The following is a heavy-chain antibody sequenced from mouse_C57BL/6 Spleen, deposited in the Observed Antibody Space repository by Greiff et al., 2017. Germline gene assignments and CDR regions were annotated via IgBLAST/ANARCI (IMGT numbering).Heavy chain of an antibody. D-gene: IGHD1-1*01. V-gene: IGHV5-12*01. CDR3: ARPYYYGSLEGYFDY. CDR2: ISNGGGST. J-gene: IGHJ2*01. CDR1: GFTFSDYY. Sequence: EVKVVESGGGLVQPGGSLKLSCAASGFTFSDYYMYWVRQTPEKRLEWVAYISNGGGSTYYPDTVKGRFTISRDNAKNTLYLQMSRLKSEDTAMYYCARPYYYGSLEGYFDYWGQGTTLTVSS.